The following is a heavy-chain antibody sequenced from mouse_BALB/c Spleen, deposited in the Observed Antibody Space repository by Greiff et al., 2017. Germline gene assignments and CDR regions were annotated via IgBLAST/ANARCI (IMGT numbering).Heavy chain of an antibody. CDR2: INPSNGRT. Sequence: QVQLQQPGAELVKPGASVKLSCKASGYTFTSYWMHWVKQRPGQGLEWIGEINPSNGRTNYNQKFKGKATLTVDESSSTAYMQLSSLTSEDSAVYYCARSLHYYGGYYAMDYWGQGTSVTVSS. CDR3: ARSLHYYGGYYAMDY. CDR1: GYTFTSYW. D-gene: IGHD1-2*01. V-gene: IGHV1S81*02. J-gene: IGHJ4*01.